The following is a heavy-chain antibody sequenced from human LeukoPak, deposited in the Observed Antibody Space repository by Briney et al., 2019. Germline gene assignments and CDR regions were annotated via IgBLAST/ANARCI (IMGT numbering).Heavy chain of an antibody. J-gene: IGHJ3*02. CDR3: ARDLRPFSGYDNLAFDI. Sequence: PGGSLRLSCAASGFTFSGYSMNWVRQAPGKGLEWVSFISTSSSYIYYADSMKGRFTISRDNAKKSLYLQMNNLRGEDTAVYYCARDLRPFSGYDNLAFDIWGQGTMVTVSS. D-gene: IGHD5-12*01. V-gene: IGHV3-21*01. CDR2: ISTSSSYI. CDR1: GFTFSGYS.